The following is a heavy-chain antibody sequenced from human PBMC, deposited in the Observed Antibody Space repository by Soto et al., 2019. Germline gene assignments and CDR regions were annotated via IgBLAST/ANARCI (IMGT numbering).Heavy chain of an antibody. CDR1: GFTFSSYA. D-gene: IGHD3-3*01. Sequence: GGSLRLSCAASGFTFSSYAMSWVRQAPGKGLEWVSAISGSGGSTYYADSVKGRFTISRDNSKNTLYLQMNSLRAEDTAVYYCAKLAPPDITIFGVVIPGVPGGEYGMDVRGQRTTVTVSS. V-gene: IGHV3-23*01. CDR3: AKLAPPDITIFGVVIPGVPGGEYGMDV. J-gene: IGHJ6*02. CDR2: ISGSGGST.